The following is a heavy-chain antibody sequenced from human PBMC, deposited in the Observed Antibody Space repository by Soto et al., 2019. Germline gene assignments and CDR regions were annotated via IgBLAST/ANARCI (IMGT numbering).Heavy chain of an antibody. J-gene: IGHJ4*02. CDR2: INSGGTVA. CDR1: GFTYESYA. Sequence: EVQLLESGGGLVQPGGSLRLSCAASGFTYESYAMSWVRQVPGKGLEWVSGINSGGTVAHYADSVKGRFAISRDNSKNTLSLEMNSLRVDDTGLYYCAISTGGFGGLFVVPSDYWGQGTLVTVSS. D-gene: IGHD3-16*01. CDR3: AISTGGFGGLFVVPSDY. V-gene: IGHV3-23*01.